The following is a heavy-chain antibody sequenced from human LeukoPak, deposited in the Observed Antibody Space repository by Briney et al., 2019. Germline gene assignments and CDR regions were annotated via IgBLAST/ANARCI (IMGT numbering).Heavy chain of an antibody. V-gene: IGHV1-46*01. CDR3: AREVMDNLRFDY. J-gene: IGHJ4*02. Sequence: ASVKVSCKASGYTFTSYYMHWVRQAPGQGLEWMGIINPSGADTSYAQKFQGRLTMTRDTSTNTVYMELTSMRSEDTAVYYCAREVMDNLRFDYWGQRTLVTVSS. CDR1: GYTFTSYY. D-gene: IGHD1-14*01. CDR2: INPSGADT.